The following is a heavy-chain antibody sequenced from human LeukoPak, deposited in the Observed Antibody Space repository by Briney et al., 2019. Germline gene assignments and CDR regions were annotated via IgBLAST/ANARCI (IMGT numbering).Heavy chain of an antibody. V-gene: IGHV3-20*04. CDR3: ARPGEGYCSSTSCYELAFDI. CDR2: INWNGGST. Sequence: GGSLRLSCAGSGFTFDDYGMSWVRQAPGKGLEWVSGINWNGGSTDYADSVKGRFTISRDNAKNSLYLQMNSLRAEDTALYYCARPGEGYCSSTSCYELAFDIWGQGTMVTVSS. D-gene: IGHD2-2*01. CDR1: GFTFDDYG. J-gene: IGHJ3*02.